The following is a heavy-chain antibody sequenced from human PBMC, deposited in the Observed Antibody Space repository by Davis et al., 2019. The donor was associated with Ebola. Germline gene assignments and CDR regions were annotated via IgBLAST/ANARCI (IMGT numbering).Heavy chain of an antibody. Sequence: PGGSLRLSCVASGFRFDDHWMNWVRQAPGKGLEWVANINHDGSEKYYLDSVKGRFTISRDNAKNSVDLQMHSLRAEDTAVYYCARERLSGFWSGYPDYWGQGTLVTVSS. CDR2: INHDGSEK. V-gene: IGHV3-7*01. D-gene: IGHD3-3*01. CDR3: ARERLSGFWSGYPDY. J-gene: IGHJ4*02. CDR1: GFRFDDHW.